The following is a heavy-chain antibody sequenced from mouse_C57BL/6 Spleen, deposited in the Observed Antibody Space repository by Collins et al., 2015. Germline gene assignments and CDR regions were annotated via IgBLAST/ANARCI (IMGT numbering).Heavy chain of an antibody. CDR2: IHPSDSDT. V-gene: IGHV1-74*01. CDR1: GYTFTSYW. Sequence: GAELVKPGASVKVSCKASGYTFTSYWMHWVKQRPGQGLEWIGRIHPSDSDTNYNQKFKDKATLTVDKSSSTAYMQLSSLTSEDSAVYYCTMELLRLIYTMDYWGQGTSVTVSS. CDR3: TMELLRLIYTMDY. D-gene: IGHD3-2*02. J-gene: IGHJ4*01.